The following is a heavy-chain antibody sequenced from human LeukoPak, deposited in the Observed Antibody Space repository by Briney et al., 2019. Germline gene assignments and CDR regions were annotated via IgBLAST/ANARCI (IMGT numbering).Heavy chain of an antibody. CDR2: IYYSGST. CDR3: ARSNTAMAPRAFDI. J-gene: IGHJ3*02. CDR1: GGSVSSGSYY. D-gene: IGHD5-18*01. Sequence: PSETLSLTCTVSGGSVSSGSYYWSWIRQPPGKGLVWIGYIYYSGSTNYNPSLKSRVTISVDTSKNQFSLKLSSVTAADTAVYYCARSNTAMAPRAFDIWGQGTMVTVSS. V-gene: IGHV4-61*01.